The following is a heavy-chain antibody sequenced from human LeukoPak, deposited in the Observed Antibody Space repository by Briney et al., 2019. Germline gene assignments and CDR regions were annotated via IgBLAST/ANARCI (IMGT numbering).Heavy chain of an antibody. Sequence: PGGSLRLSCAASGFTFSSYEMNWVRQAPGKGLEWVSYISSSGSTIYYADSVKGRFTISRDNAKNSLYLQMNSLRAEDTAVYYCASSSGWSHDAFDIWGQVTMVTVSS. CDR3: ASSSGWSHDAFDI. D-gene: IGHD6-19*01. CDR2: ISSSGSTI. CDR1: GFTFSSYE. V-gene: IGHV3-48*03. J-gene: IGHJ3*02.